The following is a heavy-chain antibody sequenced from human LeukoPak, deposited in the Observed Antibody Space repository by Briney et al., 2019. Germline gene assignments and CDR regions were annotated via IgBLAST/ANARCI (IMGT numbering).Heavy chain of an antibody. CDR3: ARGHLGLNY. V-gene: IGHV3-7*01. Sequence: GGSLRLSCAVSGLIFSSFWMSWVRQAPGKGLEWVASIKQNGRDTYYMDSVKGRFTISRDNAENSLHLQMSSLRADDTAVYYCARGHLGLNYWGQGTLVTVSS. CDR2: IKQNGRDT. D-gene: IGHD3-16*01. J-gene: IGHJ4*02. CDR1: GLIFSSFW.